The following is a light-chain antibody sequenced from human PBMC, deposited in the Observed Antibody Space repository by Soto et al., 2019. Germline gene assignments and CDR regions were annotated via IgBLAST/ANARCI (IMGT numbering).Light chain of an antibody. CDR3: QQSYSTPRT. J-gene: IGKJ2*01. CDR1: QSISSY. V-gene: IGKV1-39*01. CDR2: AAS. Sequence: DIQMTQSPSSLSASVGDRVNITCRASQSISSYLNWYQQKPGKAPKLLIYAASSLQSGVPSRFSGSGSGTDFTLTISSLQPEDFATYYCQQSYSTPRTFGQGTNLEIK.